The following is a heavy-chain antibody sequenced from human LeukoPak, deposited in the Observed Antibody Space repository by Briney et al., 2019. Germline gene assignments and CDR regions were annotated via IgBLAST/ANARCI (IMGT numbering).Heavy chain of an antibody. CDR1: GGSISSSSYY. CDR2: IYYSGST. Sequence: KPSETLSLTCTVSGGSISSSSYYWGWIRQPPGKGLEWIGSIYYSGSTYYNPSLKSRVSISVDTSKNEFSLRLSSVTAADTAVYYCASEGCSSTSCYYGVQNWFDPWGQGTLVTVSS. V-gene: IGHV4-39*07. J-gene: IGHJ5*02. CDR3: ASEGCSSTSCYYGVQNWFDP. D-gene: IGHD2-2*01.